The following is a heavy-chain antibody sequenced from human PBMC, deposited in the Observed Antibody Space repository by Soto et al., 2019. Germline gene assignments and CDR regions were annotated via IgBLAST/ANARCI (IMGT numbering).Heavy chain of an antibody. Sequence: SETLSLTCTVSGDSIRSGIYYWGWIRQPPGKGLEWIGSAYYSGMTHYGPSLKSRVTISVDTSKNQFSLKLSSVTAADTAAYYCARAKAVSSSWLDYWGQGTLVTVSS. D-gene: IGHD6-6*01. J-gene: IGHJ4*02. V-gene: IGHV4-39*07. CDR3: ARAKAVSSSWLDY. CDR2: AYYSGMT. CDR1: GDSIRSGIYY.